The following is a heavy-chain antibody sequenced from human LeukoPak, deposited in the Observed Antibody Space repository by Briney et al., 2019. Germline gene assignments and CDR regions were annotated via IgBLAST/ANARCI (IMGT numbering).Heavy chain of an antibody. D-gene: IGHD5-18*01. CDR2: ISRNSRYI. Sequence: GGSLRLSCAASGFSFSTYSMNWVRQAPGKGLEWVSSISRNSRYIYYADSMRGRFTISRDNAKNSLYLQMNSLRAEDTAVYYCAKDGGGYSYGPFDYWGQGTLVTVSS. J-gene: IGHJ4*02. V-gene: IGHV3-21*04. CDR1: GFSFSTYS. CDR3: AKDGGGYSYGPFDY.